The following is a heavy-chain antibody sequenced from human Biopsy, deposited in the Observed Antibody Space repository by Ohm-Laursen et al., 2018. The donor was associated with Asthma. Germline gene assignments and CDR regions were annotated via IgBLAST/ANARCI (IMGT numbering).Heavy chain of an antibody. Sequence: SPRLSCTASGFTVSTNGMSWVRQPPGKGLEWVSVIYSGGGTYYADSVQGRVTISRDNSRDTLYLQMRSLRADDTAVYYCVKDTVEDRGGYYTFDVWGQGTRVTVSS. J-gene: IGHJ3*01. V-gene: IGHV3-53*01. CDR3: VKDTVEDRGGYYTFDV. CDR2: IYSGGGT. CDR1: GFTVSTNG. D-gene: IGHD3-22*01.